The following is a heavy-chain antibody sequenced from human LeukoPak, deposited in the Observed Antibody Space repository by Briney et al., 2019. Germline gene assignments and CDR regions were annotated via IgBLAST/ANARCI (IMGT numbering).Heavy chain of an antibody. CDR2: IIPISGTA. V-gene: IGHV1-69*13. CDR3: ARDYYGSGSYYKPFDY. CDR1: RATSSSSA. D-gene: IGHD3-10*01. J-gene: IGHJ4*02. Sequence: ASVKISCKASRATSSSSAISWVRHAPGDGLVWWGGIIPISGTANYAHKFQGRVTTTADESTSTAYMELSSLRSEDTAVYYCARDYYGSGSYYKPFDYWGQGTIVTVPS.